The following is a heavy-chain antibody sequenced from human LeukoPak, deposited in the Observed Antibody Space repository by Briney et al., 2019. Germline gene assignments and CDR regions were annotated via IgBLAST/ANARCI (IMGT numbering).Heavy chain of an antibody. J-gene: IGHJ3*02. CDR2: SFYSAIY. CDR3: AKSTGYGLVDI. D-gene: IGHD3-9*01. Sequence: AETLSLSCAASGGSISTNKYYWGWIPQPPGKGLAWIGNSFYSAIYYDSPALRRRVTISLDTTRIQFSLKMNPVTAAAAAVYYCAKSTGYGLVDIWGEGTMVTVSS. CDR1: GGSISTNKYY. V-gene: IGHV4-39*07.